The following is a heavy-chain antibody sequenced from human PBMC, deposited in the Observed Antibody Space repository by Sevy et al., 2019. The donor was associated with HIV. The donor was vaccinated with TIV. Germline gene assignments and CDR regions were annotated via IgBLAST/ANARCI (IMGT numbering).Heavy chain of an antibody. CDR3: ARAVRGIVGYYYYYMDV. CDR2: MNPNSGNT. D-gene: IGHD3-10*01. CDR1: GYTFTSYD. V-gene: IGHV1-8*03. Sequence: ASVKVSCKASGYTFTSYDINWVRQATGQGLEWMGWMNPNSGNTGYAQTFQGRVTITRNTSISTAYMELSSLRSEDTAVYYCARAVRGIVGYYYYYMDVWGKGTTVTVSS. J-gene: IGHJ6*03.